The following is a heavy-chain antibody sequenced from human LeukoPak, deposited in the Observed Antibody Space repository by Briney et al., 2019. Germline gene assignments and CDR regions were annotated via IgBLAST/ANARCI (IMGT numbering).Heavy chain of an antibody. J-gene: IGHJ4*02. D-gene: IGHD6-13*01. CDR2: IKQDGSEK. V-gene: IGHV3-7*01. Sequence: GGSLRLSCAASRFTFSSYAMSWVRQAPGKGLEWVANIKQDGSEKYYVDSVKGRFTISRDNAENSLYLQMNSLRAEDTAVYYCAREGQQLVPPPNLGYWGQGTLVTVSS. CDR1: RFTFSSYA. CDR3: AREGQQLVPPPNLGY.